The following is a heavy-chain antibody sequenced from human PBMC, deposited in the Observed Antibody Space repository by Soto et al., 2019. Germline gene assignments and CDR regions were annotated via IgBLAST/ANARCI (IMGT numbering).Heavy chain of an antibody. V-gene: IGHV1-3*01. Sequence: QVQLVQSGAEVKKPGASVKISCKASGYTFTSYTMNWVRQAPGQRLEWMGWINPDNGNTKSSQKFQDRVIITRDTSASTAYMDLSSLRSEDTAVYYCARGIATGQLDPWGQGTLVTVSS. D-gene: IGHD2-15*01. CDR2: INPDNGNT. CDR3: ARGIATGQLDP. J-gene: IGHJ5*02. CDR1: GYTFTSYT.